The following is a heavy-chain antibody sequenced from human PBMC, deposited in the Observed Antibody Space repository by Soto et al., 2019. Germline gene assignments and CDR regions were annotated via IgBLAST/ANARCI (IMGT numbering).Heavy chain of an antibody. V-gene: IGHV4-59*01. J-gene: IGHJ4*02. CDR3: ARENYDGSGAPFFDF. D-gene: IGHD3-22*01. Sequence: SETLSLTCTVSGGSTSTYYWNWIRQPPNKGLEWIGKIHNSGSANYNPSLKSRVTISVDTSKNLFSLKLNSVTAADTALYYCARENYDGSGAPFFDFWGQGTLVTVSS. CDR1: GGSTSTYY. CDR2: IHNSGSA.